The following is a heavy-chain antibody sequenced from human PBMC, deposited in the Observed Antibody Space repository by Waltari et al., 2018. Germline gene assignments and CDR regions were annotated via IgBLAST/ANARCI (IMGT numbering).Heavy chain of an antibody. V-gene: IGHV4-38-2*01. J-gene: IGHJ3*02. CDR1: GYSISSGYY. Sequence: QVQLQESGPGLVKPSETLSLTCAVSGYSISSGYYWGWIRQPPGKGLEWIGSIYHSGSTYYNPSLKSRVTISVDTSKNQFSLKLSSVTAADTAVYYCARPWTGSGYYDDAFDIWGQGTMVTVSS. CDR2: IYHSGST. CDR3: ARPWTGSGYYDDAFDI. D-gene: IGHD3-22*01.